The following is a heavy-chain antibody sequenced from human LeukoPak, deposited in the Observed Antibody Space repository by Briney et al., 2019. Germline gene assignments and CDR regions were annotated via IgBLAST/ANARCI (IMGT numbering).Heavy chain of an antibody. CDR1: GGTFSSYA. D-gene: IGHD3-10*01. CDR3: ARGPMVRGVILPPYNWFDP. J-gene: IGHJ5*02. Sequence: SVKVSFKASGGTFSSYAISWVRQAPGQGLEWMGGIIPIFGTANYAQKFQGRVTITTDESTSTAYMELSSLRSEDTAVYYCARGPMVRGVILPPYNWFDPWGQGTLVTVSS. CDR2: IIPIFGTA. V-gene: IGHV1-69*05.